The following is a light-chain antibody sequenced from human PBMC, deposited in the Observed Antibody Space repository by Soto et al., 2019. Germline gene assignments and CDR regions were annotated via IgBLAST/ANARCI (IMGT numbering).Light chain of an antibody. J-gene: IGKJ2*01. Sequence: EIVLTQSPATLSLSPGDRATLSCRASQSVSSYLAWYQQKPGQAPRLLIYDASNRATGIPARFSGSGSGTDFTLTISSLEPEDFAVYYGQQRSNWPRTFGQGTKREIK. CDR3: QQRSNWPRT. V-gene: IGKV3-11*01. CDR1: QSVSSY. CDR2: DAS.